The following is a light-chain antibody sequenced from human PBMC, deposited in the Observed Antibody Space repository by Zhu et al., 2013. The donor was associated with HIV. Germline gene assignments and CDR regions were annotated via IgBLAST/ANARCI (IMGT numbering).Light chain of an antibody. J-gene: IGKJ4*01. CDR2: GAS. CDR3: QQHGNSPLT. Sequence: EIVLTQSPGTLSLSPGERATLSCRASQSVSSSYLAWYQQKPAQAPRLLIYGASNRATGIPDRFSGSGSGTDFTLTITRVEAEDFAVYFCQQHGNSPLTFGGGTTVEIK. V-gene: IGKV3-20*01. CDR1: QSVSSSY.